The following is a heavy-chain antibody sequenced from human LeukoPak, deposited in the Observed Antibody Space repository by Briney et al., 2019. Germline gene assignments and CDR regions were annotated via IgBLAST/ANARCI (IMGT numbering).Heavy chain of an antibody. CDR3: AREEYSTSFDY. D-gene: IGHD6-6*01. Sequence: GGSLRLSCAASGFTFSSYSMNWVRQAPGKGLEWVALVWDDGNEQYYAEPVKGRFTISRDNTKNTLYLQMNSLRVEDTDVYYFAREEYSTSFDYWGQGTLVTVSP. CDR1: GFTFSSYS. CDR2: VWDDGNEQ. J-gene: IGHJ4*02. V-gene: IGHV3-33*08.